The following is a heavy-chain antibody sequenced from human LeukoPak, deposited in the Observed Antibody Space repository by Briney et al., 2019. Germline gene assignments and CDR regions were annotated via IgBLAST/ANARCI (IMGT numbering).Heavy chain of an antibody. Sequence: GSLRLSCVASGFAFSSYGMHWVRQAPGKGLEWVAAISYAGTNKYYADSVKGRFTISRDNSKNTLYLQMNSLRAEDTAVYYCAKRPVTTARSLDPWGQGTLVTVSS. V-gene: IGHV3-30*18. CDR1: GFAFSSYG. CDR3: AKRPVTTARSLDP. J-gene: IGHJ5*02. D-gene: IGHD4-17*01. CDR2: ISYAGTNK.